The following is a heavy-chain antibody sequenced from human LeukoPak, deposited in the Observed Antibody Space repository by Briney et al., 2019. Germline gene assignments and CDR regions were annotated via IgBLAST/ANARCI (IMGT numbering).Heavy chain of an antibody. CDR2: IRYDGSNK. V-gene: IGHV3-30*02. D-gene: IGHD3-10*01. CDR1: GFTFSSYG. Sequence: GGSLRLSCAAAGFTFSSYGMHWGRQAPGKGLEWVAFIRYDGSNKYYADSVKGRFTISRDNSKNTLYLQMNSLRAEDTAVYYCARAGSDAFDIWGQGTMVTVSS. CDR3: ARAGSDAFDI. J-gene: IGHJ3*02.